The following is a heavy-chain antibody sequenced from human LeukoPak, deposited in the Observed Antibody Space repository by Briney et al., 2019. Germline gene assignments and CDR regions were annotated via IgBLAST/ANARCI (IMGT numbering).Heavy chain of an antibody. D-gene: IGHD3-22*01. CDR3: ARQDYYDSSGYYYPFDY. J-gene: IGHJ4*02. CDR1: GYSFISYW. Sequence: GESLKISCKGSGYSFISYWIGWVRQMPGKGLEWMGIIYPGDSDTRYSPSFQGQVTISADKSISTAYLQWSSLKASDTAMYYCARQDYYDSSGYYYPFDYWGQGTLVTVSS. CDR2: IYPGDSDT. V-gene: IGHV5-51*01.